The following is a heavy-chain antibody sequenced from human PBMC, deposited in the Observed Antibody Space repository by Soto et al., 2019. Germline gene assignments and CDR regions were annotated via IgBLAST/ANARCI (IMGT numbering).Heavy chain of an antibody. D-gene: IGHD3-16*01. J-gene: IGHJ5*02. CDR3: ARDHDYVWGSHGNWHGA. V-gene: IGHV4-34*01. CDR2: INYSEDT. CDR1: RGALSGYS. Sequence: SETLSLTCAVYRGALSGYSWNWIRQPPGKGLEWIGEINYSEDTNPTYNPSLKSRVTISADRTNNQLFLRLTSVTAADTAVYYCARDHDYVWGSHGNWHGAWGQGTPVTVSS.